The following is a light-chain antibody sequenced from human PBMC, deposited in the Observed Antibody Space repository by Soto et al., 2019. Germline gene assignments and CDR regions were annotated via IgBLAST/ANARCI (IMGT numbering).Light chain of an antibody. CDR3: QQYGSSPTWT. CDR1: QSVSSNY. CDR2: GAS. Sequence: ESVLTQSPGTLSLSPGERATLSCRASQSVSSNYLAWYQQKPGQAPRLLIYGASTRAPGIPDRFSGSGSGTDFTLTISRLEPEDSVVYYCQQYGSSPTWTFGQGTKAEIK. J-gene: IGKJ1*01. V-gene: IGKV3-20*01.